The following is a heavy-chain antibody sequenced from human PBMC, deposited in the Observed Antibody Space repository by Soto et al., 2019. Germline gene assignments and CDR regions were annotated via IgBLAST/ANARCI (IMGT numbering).Heavy chain of an antibody. CDR2: IYYTGST. D-gene: IGHD6-19*01. Sequence: SETLSLTCTVSGGSFSSDYWDWIRQPPGKGLEWIGYIYYTGSTNYNPSLKSRVTISVDTSKNQFSLKLSSVTAADTAVYYCARHAYSSGWYRYRIDYWGQGTVVTVSS. CDR1: GGSFSSDY. J-gene: IGHJ4*02. V-gene: IGHV4-59*08. CDR3: ARHAYSSGWYRYRIDY.